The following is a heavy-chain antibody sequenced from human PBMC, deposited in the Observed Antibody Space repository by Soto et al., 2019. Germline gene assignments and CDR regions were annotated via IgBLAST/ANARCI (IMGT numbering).Heavy chain of an antibody. CDR2: IYPGDSDT. J-gene: IGHJ6*02. CDR3: ARQEAVAGPYYYYYGMDV. D-gene: IGHD6-19*01. V-gene: IGHV5-51*01. CDR1: GYSFTSYW. Sequence: LKISCKGSGYSFTSYWIGWVRQMPGKGLEWMGIIYPGDSDTRYSPSFQGQVTISADKSISTAYLQWSSLKASDTAMYYCARQEAVAGPYYYYYGMDVWGQGTTVTVSS.